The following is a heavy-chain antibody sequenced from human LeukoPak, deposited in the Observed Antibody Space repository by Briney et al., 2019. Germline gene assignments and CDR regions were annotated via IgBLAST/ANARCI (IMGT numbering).Heavy chain of an antibody. V-gene: IGHV3-23*01. D-gene: IGHD2-2*02. Sequence: GGSLRLSCAASGFTFSSYAMSWVRQAPGKGLEWVSAISGSGGSTYYADSVKGRFTISRDNSKNTLYLQMNSLRAEDTAVYYRAKEIFDVVVPAAIAYYYYGMDVWGQGTTVTVSS. CDR3: AKEIFDVVVPAAIAYYYYGMDV. J-gene: IGHJ6*02. CDR1: GFTFSSYA. CDR2: ISGSGGST.